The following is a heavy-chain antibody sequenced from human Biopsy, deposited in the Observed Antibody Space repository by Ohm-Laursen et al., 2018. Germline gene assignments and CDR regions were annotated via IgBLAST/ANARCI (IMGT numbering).Heavy chain of an antibody. D-gene: IGHD1-1*01. Sequence: SSVKVSCKVSGYTLTESSMHWVRQAPGRGLEWMGGFAPENGKTIYAQKFQGRVTMTEDTSTDTAYMELSSLRSEDTAVYYCAADINVWNVNYWGQGTQVTVSS. V-gene: IGHV1-24*01. CDR3: AADINVWNVNY. CDR1: GYTLTESS. CDR2: FAPENGKT. J-gene: IGHJ4*02.